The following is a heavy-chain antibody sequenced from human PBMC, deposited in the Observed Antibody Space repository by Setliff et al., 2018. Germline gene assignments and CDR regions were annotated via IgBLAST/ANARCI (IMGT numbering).Heavy chain of an antibody. D-gene: IGHD2-21*02. CDR3: ARTPIVVVTYFDY. V-gene: IGHV3-11*01. J-gene: IGHJ4*02. Sequence: PGGSLRLSCAASGFTFSDYYMSWIRQAPGKGLEWVSYISNSGSTIYYADSVKGRFTISRDNAKNSLYLEMNSLRAEDTAVYYCARTPIVVVTYFDYWGQGTLVTV. CDR1: GFTFSDYY. CDR2: ISNSGSTI.